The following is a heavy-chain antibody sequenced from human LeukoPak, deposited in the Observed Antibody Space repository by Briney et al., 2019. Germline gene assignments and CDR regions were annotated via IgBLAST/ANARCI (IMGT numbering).Heavy chain of an antibody. V-gene: IGHV3-7*01. CDR1: GFTFSDYW. CDR3: VREGGGGFGS. J-gene: IGHJ5*01. D-gene: IGHD3-10*01. Sequence: GGSLRLSCAASGFTFSDYWISWVRQAPGKGLEWVANIKQEGSQKSYVNSVKGRFTISRDNAEMSVYLQMNSLRAEDTAVYFCVREGGGGFGSWGRGTLVSVSS. CDR2: IKQEGSQK.